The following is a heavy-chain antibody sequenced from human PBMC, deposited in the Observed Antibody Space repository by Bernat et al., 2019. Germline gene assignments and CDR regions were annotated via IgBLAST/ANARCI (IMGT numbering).Heavy chain of an antibody. J-gene: IGHJ4*01. CDR2: ISYDGSNK. D-gene: IGHD3-22*01. Sequence: VRLGTPVGCSVDPRRSLGLCCADSGFTFSSYGMHWVRQAPGKGLEWVAVISYDGSNKYYADSVKGRFTIYRDNSKNTLYLQMNSLRAEDTAVYYCAKDDYYYDSSGYYPIDYWG. CDR1: GFTFSSYG. V-gene: IGHV3-30*18. CDR3: AKDDYYYDSSGYYPIDY.